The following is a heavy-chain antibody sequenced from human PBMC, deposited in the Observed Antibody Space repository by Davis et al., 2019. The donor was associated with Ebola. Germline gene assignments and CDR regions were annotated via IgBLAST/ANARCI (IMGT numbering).Heavy chain of an antibody. Sequence: ASVKVSCKASGYTFKNSAISWVRQAPGQGLEWMGWISSYNGNTAYAQILQGRVTMTTDTSTGTAYMELRSLRSDDTAVYFCARTSIAGTTTTASDIWGQGTKVTVSS. J-gene: IGHJ3*02. CDR3: ARTSIAGTTTTASDI. CDR1: GYTFKNSA. CDR2: ISSYNGNT. D-gene: IGHD1-26*01. V-gene: IGHV1-18*01.